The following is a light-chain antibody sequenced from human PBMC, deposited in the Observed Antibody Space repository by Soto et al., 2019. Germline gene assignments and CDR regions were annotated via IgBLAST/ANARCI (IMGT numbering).Light chain of an antibody. V-gene: IGKV1-13*02. CDR3: QQVNSYPLT. CDR2: DAS. Sequence: AIQLTQSPSSLAASTGDRVTITCRASQGIASGLAWYQQKTGKAPKLLIQDASSLERGVPSRFSGSGSGTDFTLTISSLQPEDFATYHCQQVNSYPLTFGGGTKLEI. J-gene: IGKJ2*01. CDR1: QGIASG.